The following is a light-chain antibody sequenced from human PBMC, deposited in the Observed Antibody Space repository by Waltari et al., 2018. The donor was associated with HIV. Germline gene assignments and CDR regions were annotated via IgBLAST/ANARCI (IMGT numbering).Light chain of an antibody. J-gene: IGLJ1*01. CDR2: SLD. CDR1: GPTIGANT. V-gene: IGLV1-44*01. Sequence: QSVLTQTPSASGTPGQRVIVSCSGSGPTIGANTVNWYQQLPGAAPRLLIHSLDQRPSGVPDRFSGSKSGASASLAISGLQSEDEADYYCAAWDDSLNAYVFGGGTKVTVL. CDR3: AAWDDSLNAYV.